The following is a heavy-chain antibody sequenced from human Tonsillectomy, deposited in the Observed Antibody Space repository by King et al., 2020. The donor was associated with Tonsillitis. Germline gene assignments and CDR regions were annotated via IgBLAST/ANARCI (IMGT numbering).Heavy chain of an antibody. CDR1: GFTFGDYA. V-gene: IGHV3-49*04. CDR2: IRSKAYGGTT. CDR3: TRDPYYYDSSGYYYWWFDP. Sequence: VQLVESGGGLVQPGRSLRLSCTASGFTFGDYAMSWVRQAPGKGLEWVGFIRSKAYGGTTEYAASVKGRFTISRDDSKSIAYLQMNSLKTEDTAVYYCTRDPYYYDSSGYYYWWFDPWGQGTLVTVSS. J-gene: IGHJ5*02. D-gene: IGHD3-22*01.